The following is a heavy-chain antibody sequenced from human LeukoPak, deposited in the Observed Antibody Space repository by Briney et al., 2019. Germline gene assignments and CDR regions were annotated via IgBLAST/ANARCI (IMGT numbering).Heavy chain of an antibody. CDR2: INPNSGGT. CDR1: GYTFSAYS. J-gene: IGHJ4*02. Sequence: GASVKVSCKASGYTFSAYSMHWVRQAPGQGLEWMGRINPNSGGTNYAQKFQGRVTMTSDTSISTAYMELSRLRFNDTAVYYCARDPNYHDNSGSIGCNYRGQGTLVTVSS. CDR3: ARDPNYHDNSGSIGCNY. D-gene: IGHD3-22*01. V-gene: IGHV1-2*06.